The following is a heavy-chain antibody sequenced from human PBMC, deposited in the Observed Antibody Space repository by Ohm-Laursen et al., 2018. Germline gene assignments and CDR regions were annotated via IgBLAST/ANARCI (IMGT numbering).Heavy chain of an antibody. Sequence: SETLFTCSVSGGSISSSSYCWGWIRQPPGKGLEWIGNIYYSGSTYYNPSLRSRLTVSVDTSKNQFSLKLSSVTATDTAVYYCARAFWNGYNDAFDVWGQGTMVTVSS. J-gene: IGHJ3*01. D-gene: IGHD3-3*01. CDR1: GGSISSSSYC. V-gene: IGHV4-39*01. CDR3: ARAFWNGYNDAFDV. CDR2: IYYSGST.